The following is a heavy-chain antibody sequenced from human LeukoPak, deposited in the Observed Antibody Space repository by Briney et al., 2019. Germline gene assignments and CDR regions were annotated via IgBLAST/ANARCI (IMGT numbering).Heavy chain of an antibody. J-gene: IGHJ4*02. V-gene: IGHV4-59*01. Sequence: PSETLSLTCAVYGGSFSGYHWSWIRQPPGKGLEWIGYIYYTGSTNYKPSLKSRVTISVDTSKNQFSLKLNSVTAADTAVYYCARGYGSGNYPIDYWGQGTLVTVSS. CDR1: GGSFSGYH. CDR3: ARGYGSGNYPIDY. D-gene: IGHD3-10*01. CDR2: IYYTGST.